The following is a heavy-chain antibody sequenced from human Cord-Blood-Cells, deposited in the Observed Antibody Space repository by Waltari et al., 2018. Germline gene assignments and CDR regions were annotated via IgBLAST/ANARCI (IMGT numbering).Heavy chain of an antibody. D-gene: IGHD2-2*01. CDR3: AHSPLGYCSSTSCYAFDI. J-gene: IGHJ3*02. CDR2: IYWNDDK. Sequence: QITLKESGPTLVQPTQTLPLTCTFPGLPLSTTGVGVGWIRQPPGKALEWLALIYWNDDKRYSPSLKSRLTITKDTSKNQVVLTMTNMDPVDTATYYCAHSPLGYCSSTSCYAFDIWGQGTMVTVSS. CDR1: GLPLSTTGVG. V-gene: IGHV2-5*01.